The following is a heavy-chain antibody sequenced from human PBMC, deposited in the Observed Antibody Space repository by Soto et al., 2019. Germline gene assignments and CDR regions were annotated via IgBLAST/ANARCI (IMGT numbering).Heavy chain of an antibody. D-gene: IGHD3-10*01. CDR3: ARDHRHYYGSGSYSNWFDP. Sequence: PSETLSLTCTVSGGSISSYYWSWIRQPPGKGLEWIGYIYYSGSTNYNPSLKSRVTISVDTSKNQFSLKLSSVTAADTAVYYCARDHRHYYGSGSYSNWFDPWGQGTLVTVSS. CDR1: GGSISSYY. J-gene: IGHJ5*02. CDR2: IYYSGST. V-gene: IGHV4-59*01.